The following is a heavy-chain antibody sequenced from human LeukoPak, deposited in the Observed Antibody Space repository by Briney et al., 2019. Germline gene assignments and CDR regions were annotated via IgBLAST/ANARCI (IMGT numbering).Heavy chain of an antibody. V-gene: IGHV4-59*01. D-gene: IGHD3-3*01. CDR1: GGSISSYY. CDR2: IYYSGST. CDR3: ARVGYDFWSGYLDY. Sequence: SETLSLTCTVSGGSISSYYWSWTRQPPGKGLEWIGYIYYSGSTNYNPSLKSRVTISVDTSKNQFSLKLSSVTAADTAVYYCARVGYDFWSGYLDYWGQGTLVTVSS. J-gene: IGHJ4*02.